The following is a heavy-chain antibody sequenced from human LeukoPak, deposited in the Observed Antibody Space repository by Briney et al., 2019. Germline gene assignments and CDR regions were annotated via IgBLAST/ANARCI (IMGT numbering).Heavy chain of an antibody. V-gene: IGHV4-4*07. Sequence: PSETLSLTCTVSGGSISSYYWSWIRQPAGKGLEWIGHIYNSGSTNYNPSLKGRVTMSVATSKYQFSLHLSSVTAADTAVYYCARSAFLVTAPGLYYFDYWGQGTLVAVSS. CDR2: IYNSGST. D-gene: IGHD6-13*01. J-gene: IGHJ4*02. CDR3: ARSAFLVTAPGLYYFDY. CDR1: GGSISSYY.